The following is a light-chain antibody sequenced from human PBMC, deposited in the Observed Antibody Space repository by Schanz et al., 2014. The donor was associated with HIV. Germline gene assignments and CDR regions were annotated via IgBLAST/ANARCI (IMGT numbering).Light chain of an antibody. J-gene: IGLJ3*02. CDR1: SSDVGGYNY. CDR3: SSYAGNNNGV. Sequence: QSALTQPPSASGSPGQSVTISCTGTSSDVGGYNYVSWYQQHPGKAPKLMIYEVTKRPSGVPDRFSGSKSGNTASLTVSGLQAKDEADYYCSSYAGNNNGVFGGGTKLTVL. CDR2: EVT. V-gene: IGLV2-8*01.